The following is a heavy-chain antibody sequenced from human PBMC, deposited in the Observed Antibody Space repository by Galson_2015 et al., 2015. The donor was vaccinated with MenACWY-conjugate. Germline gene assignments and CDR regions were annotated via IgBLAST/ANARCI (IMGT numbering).Heavy chain of an antibody. D-gene: IGHD3-9*01. J-gene: IGHJ4*02. Sequence: PALVKPTQTLTLTCTFSGFSLSTRGMRVSWIRQPPGKALEWLARIDWDDDKFYSTSLKTRLTISKDTSKNQVVLTMTNMDPVDTATYYCARSSSYDILTGYTNFDYWGQGTLVTVSS. CDR3: ARSSSYDILTGYTNFDY. CDR2: IDWDDDK. CDR1: GFSLSTRGMR. V-gene: IGHV2-70*04.